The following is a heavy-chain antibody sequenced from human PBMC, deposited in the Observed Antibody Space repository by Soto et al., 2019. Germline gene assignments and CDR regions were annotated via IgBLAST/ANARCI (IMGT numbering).Heavy chain of an antibody. CDR2: IFYTGTS. CDR3: ARTRGSSFFDF. CDR1: GGSISGGDDY. D-gene: IGHD2-15*01. J-gene: IGHJ4*02. Sequence: SETLSLTCNVSGGSISGGDDYWSWIRQHPWKGLEWIGYIFYTGTSYYNYNSSLKSRLFMSLDPSKNTFYLKLTSVTAADTAVYYCARTRGSSFFDFWGPGXLVTVYS. V-gene: IGHV4-31*03.